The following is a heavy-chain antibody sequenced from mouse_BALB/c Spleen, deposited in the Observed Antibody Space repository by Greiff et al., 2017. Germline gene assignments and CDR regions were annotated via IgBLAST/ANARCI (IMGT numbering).Heavy chain of an antibody. CDR3: AREGYYGDYAIDY. V-gene: IGHV1S56*01. J-gene: IGHJ4*01. D-gene: IGHD1-1*01. Sequence: QVQLKQSGPELVKPGASVRISCKASGYTFTSYYIHWVKQRPGQGLEWIGWIYPGNVNTKYNEKFKGKATLTADKSSSTAYMHLSSLTSEDSAVYFCAREGYYGDYAIDYWGQGTSVTVSS. CDR1: GYTFTSYY. CDR2: IYPGNVNT.